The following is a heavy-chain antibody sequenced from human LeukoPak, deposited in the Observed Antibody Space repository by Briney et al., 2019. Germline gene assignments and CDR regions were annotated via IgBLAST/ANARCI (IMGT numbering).Heavy chain of an antibody. Sequence: SETLSLTCAVSGGSISSSNWWSWVRQPPGKGLEWIGRIDTSGNTNYKPSLKSRVTMSVDTSKKQFSLKLSSVTAADTAVYYCARQEIGLRSFDPWGQGTLVTVSS. J-gene: IGHJ5*02. CDR3: ARQEIGLRSFDP. CDR2: IDTSGNT. CDR1: GGSISSSNW. D-gene: IGHD3/OR15-3a*01. V-gene: IGHV4-4*02.